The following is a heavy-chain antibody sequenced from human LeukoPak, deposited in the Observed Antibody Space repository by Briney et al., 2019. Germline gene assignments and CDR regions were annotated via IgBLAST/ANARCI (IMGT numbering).Heavy chain of an antibody. CDR1: GFTFGKYW. V-gene: IGHV3-7*01. CDR3: AKYTGYYFDY. CDR2: IKLDGSEK. J-gene: IGHJ4*02. Sequence: GGSLRLSCVASGFTFGKYWMSWVRQAPGKGLEWVANIKLDGSEKNYVDSVKGRFTISRDNAKNSLYLQMNSLRAEDTAVYYCAKYTGYYFDYWGQGILVTVPS. D-gene: IGHD2-2*02.